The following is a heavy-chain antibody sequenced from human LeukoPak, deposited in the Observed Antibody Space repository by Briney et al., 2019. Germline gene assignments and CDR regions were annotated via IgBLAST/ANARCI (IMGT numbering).Heavy chain of an antibody. D-gene: IGHD1-14*01. CDR1: GGSVSSSNYY. J-gene: IGHJ5*02. CDR2: IFYTGNI. Sequence: SETPSLTCTVSGGSVSSSNYYWAWIRQPPGKGLEWIANIFYTGNIYYYPSLKSRVTISVDTSKNQFSLRLTSVTATDTAVYYCARLNKPGWFDPWGQGTLVTVSS. CDR3: ARLNKPGWFDP. V-gene: IGHV4-39*01.